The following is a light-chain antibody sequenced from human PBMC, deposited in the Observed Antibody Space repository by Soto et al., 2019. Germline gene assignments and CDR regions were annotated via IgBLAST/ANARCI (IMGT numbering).Light chain of an antibody. V-gene: IGLV2-14*01. Sequence: QSALTQPASVSGSPGQSITISCTGTSSDVGGYNYVSWYQHHPGKAPKVMIYEVTNRPSGVSDRFSGSKSGNTASLTISGLQAEDEADYYCCSYTSSRTYVFGTGTKLTVL. CDR3: CSYTSSRTYV. J-gene: IGLJ1*01. CDR2: EVT. CDR1: SSDVGGYNY.